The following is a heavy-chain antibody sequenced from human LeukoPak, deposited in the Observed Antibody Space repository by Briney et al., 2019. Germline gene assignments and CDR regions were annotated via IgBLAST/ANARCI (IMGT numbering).Heavy chain of an antibody. D-gene: IGHD3-10*01. CDR1: GGSFSGYY. CDR3: ARAGRITMVRGVISHRHWYFDL. V-gene: IGHV4-34*12. J-gene: IGHJ2*01. CDR2: IIHSGST. Sequence: SETLSLTCAVYGGSFSGYYWSWIRQPPGKGLEWIGEIIHSGSTNYNPSLKSRVTISVDTSKNQFSLKLSSVTAADTAVYYCARAGRITMVRGVISHRHWYFDLWGRGTLVSVSS.